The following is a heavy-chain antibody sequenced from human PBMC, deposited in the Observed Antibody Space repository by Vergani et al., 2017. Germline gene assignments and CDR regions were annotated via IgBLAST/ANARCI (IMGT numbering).Heavy chain of an antibody. V-gene: IGHV3-49*04. CDR3: TRGYKYGYD. CDR1: GFPFHDFG. Sequence: EVKLVESGGGLVQPGQSLRLACITSGFPFHDFGINWVRQAPGKGLEWISLIRTSENGGTSHYAASVAGRFSISRDDSKSVAYLQMDGLKPDDTATYYCTRGYKYGYDWGQGTLVTVSS. J-gene: IGHJ4*02. D-gene: IGHD5-18*01. CDR2: IRTSENGGTS.